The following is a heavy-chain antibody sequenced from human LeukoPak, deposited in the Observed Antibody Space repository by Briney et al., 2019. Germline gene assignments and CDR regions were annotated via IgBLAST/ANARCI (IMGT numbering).Heavy chain of an antibody. CDR1: GFTFNSYS. Sequence: GGSLRLSCAASGFTFNSYSMNWVRQAPGKGLEWVSYISSSSSTIYYADSVKGRFTISRDNARNSLYLQMNSLRAEDTAVYYCARIWGIQQGVGDYWGQGTLVTVSS. CDR3: ARIWGIQQGVGDY. D-gene: IGHD3-16*01. V-gene: IGHV3-48*01. CDR2: ISSSSSTI. J-gene: IGHJ4*02.